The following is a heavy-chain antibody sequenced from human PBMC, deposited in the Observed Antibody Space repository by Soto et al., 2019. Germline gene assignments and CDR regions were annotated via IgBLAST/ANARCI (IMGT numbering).Heavy chain of an antibody. D-gene: IGHD4-17*01. J-gene: IGHJ4*02. V-gene: IGHV3-23*01. Sequence: LRLSCAASGFSFSTYIMAWVRQAPGKGPEWVSGLSHGGAYTFYADSVKGRFTISVDISQNTVYLQMNSLRTEDTAVYYCARWSGYGDAWGQGTLVTVSS. CDR1: GFSFSTYI. CDR3: ARWSGYGDA. CDR2: LSHGGAYT.